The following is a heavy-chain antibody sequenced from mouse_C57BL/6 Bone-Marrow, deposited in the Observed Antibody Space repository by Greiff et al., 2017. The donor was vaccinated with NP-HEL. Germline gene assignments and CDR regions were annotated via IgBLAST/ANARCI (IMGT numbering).Heavy chain of an antibody. CDR2: IYPRSGNT. CDR3: ASNYCSSYFDY. Sequence: QVQLQQSGAELARPGASVKLSCKASGYTFTSYGISWVKQRTGQGLEWIGEIYPRSGNTYYNEKFKGKATLTADKSSSTAYMELRSLTSEDSADYFCASNYCSSYFDYWGQGTTLTVSS. D-gene: IGHD1-1*01. V-gene: IGHV1-81*01. CDR1: GYTFTSYG. J-gene: IGHJ2*01.